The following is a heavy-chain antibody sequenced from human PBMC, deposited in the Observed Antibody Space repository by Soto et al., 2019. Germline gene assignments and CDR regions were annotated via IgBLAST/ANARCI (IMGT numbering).Heavy chain of an antibody. CDR1: GYTFSTSD. CDR3: ARGLGAAHYYSMDV. V-gene: IGHV1-8*01. Sequence: ASVKVSCKASGYTFSTSDINWVRQATGQGLEWMGWMNPNSGNTGYAQKFQGRVTMTKNTSISSAYMELSSLRSEDTAVYFCARGLGAAHYYSMDVWGKGTTVTVSS. D-gene: IGHD3-10*01. CDR2: MNPNSGNT. J-gene: IGHJ6*03.